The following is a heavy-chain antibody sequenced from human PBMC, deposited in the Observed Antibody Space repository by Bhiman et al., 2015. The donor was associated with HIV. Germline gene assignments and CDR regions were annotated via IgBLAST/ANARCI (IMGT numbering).Heavy chain of an antibody. CDR1: GFTFSSYG. J-gene: IGHJ2*01. V-gene: IGHV3-30*18. CDR2: ISYDGSNK. CDR3: AKDSNSNSLAAPPDFDL. D-gene: IGHD6-6*01. Sequence: QVQLVESGGGVVQPGRSLRLSCAASGFTFSSYGMHWVRQAPGKGLEWVAVISYDGSNKYYADSVKGRFTISRDNSKNTLYLQMNSLRAVDTAVYYCAKDSNSNSLAAPPDFDLWGRGTLVTVSS.